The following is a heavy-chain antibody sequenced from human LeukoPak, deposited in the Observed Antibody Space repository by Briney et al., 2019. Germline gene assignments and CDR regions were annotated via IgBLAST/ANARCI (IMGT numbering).Heavy chain of an antibody. J-gene: IGHJ4*02. CDR1: GGSINTYY. V-gene: IGHV4-4*07. CDR2: IHSSGST. Sequence: SETLSLTCSVSGGSINTYYWSCIRQPAGKGLEWIGRIHSSGSTHYNPSLKSRVTMSLDTTKNQFSLKLTSVTAEDTAVYYCARDNDFFDYWGQGTLVTVSS. CDR3: ARDNDFFDY.